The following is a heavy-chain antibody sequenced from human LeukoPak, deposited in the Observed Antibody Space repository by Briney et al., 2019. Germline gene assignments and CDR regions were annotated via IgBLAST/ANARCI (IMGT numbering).Heavy chain of an antibody. J-gene: IGHJ4*02. CDR2: IYYSGST. Sequence: PSETLSLTCTVSGGSISSNNYHWGWIRQSPGKGLEWIGSIYYSGSTYYNPSLKSRVTISVDTSKNRFSLKLNSVTAADTAVYYCARRGYSSYFDYCGQGTLVTVSS. CDR1: GGSISSNNYH. V-gene: IGHV4-39*01. CDR3: ARRGYSSYFDY. D-gene: IGHD4-11*01.